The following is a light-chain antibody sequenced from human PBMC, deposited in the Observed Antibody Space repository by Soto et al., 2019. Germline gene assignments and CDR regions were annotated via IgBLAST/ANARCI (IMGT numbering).Light chain of an antibody. CDR3: QNYDRAPCT. V-gene: IGKV1-5*01. CDR1: QTITRW. CDR2: DAS. Sequence: VHISESPSTLAAYVGYRVRITCRSSQTITRWMALYHQKPGKAPKLLIYDASTLESGVPSRFSGSRSGTEFTLTINGLLPEDVATYYCQNYDRAPCTFGPGTKVDIK. J-gene: IGKJ3*01.